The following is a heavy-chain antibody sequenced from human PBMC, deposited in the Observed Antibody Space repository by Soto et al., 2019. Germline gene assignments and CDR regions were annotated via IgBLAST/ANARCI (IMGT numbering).Heavy chain of an antibody. CDR3: AIRREFLGGSYFQH. CDR2: IHYSGST. D-gene: IGHD3-10*01. Sequence: QVQLQESGPGLVKPSQTLSLTCPVSGGSVSSGGYNWRWIRQHPGKGLEWIGYIHYSGSTDYNPSPKSRVTLSVDPSKNQFSLKLSSVTAADTAMYYCAIRREFLGGSYFQHWGQGTLVTVSS. CDR1: GGSVSSGGYN. V-gene: IGHV4-31*03. J-gene: IGHJ1*01.